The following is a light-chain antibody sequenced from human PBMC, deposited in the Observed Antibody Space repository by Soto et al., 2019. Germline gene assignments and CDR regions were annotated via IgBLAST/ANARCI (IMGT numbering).Light chain of an antibody. J-gene: IGKJ2*01. CDR1: QTVTNNY. Sequence: EIVLTQSPGTLSLSPGERATLSCRASQTVTNNYLAWYQQKPGQAPRLLIYGASTRATGIPGRFSGSGTGTDFTLTITRLEPEEFAVYYCQQYGSSPRTFGQGTKLEIK. CDR2: GAS. V-gene: IGKV3-20*01. CDR3: QQYGSSPRT.